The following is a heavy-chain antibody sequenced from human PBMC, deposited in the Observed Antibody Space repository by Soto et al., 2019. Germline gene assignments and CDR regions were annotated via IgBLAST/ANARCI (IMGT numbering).Heavy chain of an antibody. J-gene: IGHJ5*02. CDR3: ARVGPWVRYCYDSSPYTSVNWFQP. Sequence: XETLSLTCALSVCSISSGYYWGWLRQPPGKGLEWIGSIYHGGSTYYNPSLNSRVTLSIDMTNNRVSLILNSVTAADTAVYYCARVGPWVRYCYDSSPYTSVNWFQPWGEGTLVSLSS. CDR1: VCSISSGYY. CDR2: IYHGGST. V-gene: IGHV4-38-2*01. D-gene: IGHD3-22*01.